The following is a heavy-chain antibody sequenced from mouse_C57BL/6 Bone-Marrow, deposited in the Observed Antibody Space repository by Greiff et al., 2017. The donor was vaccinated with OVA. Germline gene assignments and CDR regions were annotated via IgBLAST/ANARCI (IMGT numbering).Heavy chain of an antibody. CDR2: INPGSGGT. CDR3: ARSYYGNYGFAY. V-gene: IGHV1-54*01. Sequence: QVHVKQSGAELVRPGTSVKVSCKASGYAFTNYLIEWVKQRPGQGLEWIGVINPGSGGTNYNEKFKGKATLTADKSSSTAYMQLSSLTSEASAVYFCARSYYGNYGFAYWGQGTLVTVSA. CDR1: GYAFTNYL. J-gene: IGHJ3*01. D-gene: IGHD2-1*01.